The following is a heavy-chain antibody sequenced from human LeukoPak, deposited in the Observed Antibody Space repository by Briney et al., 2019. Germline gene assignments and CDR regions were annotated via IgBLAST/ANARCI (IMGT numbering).Heavy chain of an antibody. D-gene: IGHD3-10*01. CDR1: GFTLSDYY. CDR2: IDSSGSTI. CDR3: ARDSITMVRGVILDYYYGMDV. J-gene: IGHJ6*02. V-gene: IGHV3-11*01. Sequence: GGSLRLSCAASGFTLSDYYMSWIRQAPGKGLEWVSYIDSSGSTIYYADSVKGRFTISRDNAKNSLYLQMNSLRAEDTAVYYCARDSITMVRGVILDYYYGMDVWGQGTTVTVSS.